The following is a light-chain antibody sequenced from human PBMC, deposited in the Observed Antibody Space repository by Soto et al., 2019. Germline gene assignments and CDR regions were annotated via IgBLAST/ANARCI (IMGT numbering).Light chain of an antibody. CDR3: TSYTPSSTYV. Sequence: QSVLTQPASVSGSPGQSITISCTGTSSDVGNYDYVSWYQQYPGKASKLMIYAVGRRPSGVSNRFSGSKSGNTASLTISGLQAEDKADYYCTSYTPSSTYVFGTGTKLTVL. CDR2: AVG. CDR1: SSDVGNYDY. J-gene: IGLJ1*01. V-gene: IGLV2-14*03.